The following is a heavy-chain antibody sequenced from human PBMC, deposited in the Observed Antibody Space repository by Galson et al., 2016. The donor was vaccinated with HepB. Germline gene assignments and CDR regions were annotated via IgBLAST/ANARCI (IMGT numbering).Heavy chain of an antibody. Sequence: SLRLSCAASGFTFRSYSMNWVRQAPGRGLEWVSSISGSASYLYYADSVKGRFTISRDNAKNSLYLQMNSLRAEDTAVYYCARDREGRKYVPHLDCWGQGPLVTVSS. J-gene: IGHJ4*02. D-gene: IGHD1-26*01. CDR3: ARDREGRKYVPHLDC. V-gene: IGHV3-21*01. CDR2: ISGSASYL. CDR1: GFTFRSYS.